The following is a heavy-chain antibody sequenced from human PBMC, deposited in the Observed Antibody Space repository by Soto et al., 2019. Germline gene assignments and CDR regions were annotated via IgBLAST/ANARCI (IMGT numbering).Heavy chain of an antibody. J-gene: IGHJ6*02. D-gene: IGHD6-13*01. CDR3: ARHFPWGGAVIAAQRGYYYYGMDV. CDR1: GYSFTSYW. V-gene: IGHV5-51*01. Sequence: GESLKISCKGSGYSFTSYWIGWVRQMPGKGLEWMGIIYPGDSDTRYSPSFQGQVTISAEKSISPAYLQWSSLKASDTAMYYCARHFPWGGAVIAAQRGYYYYGMDVWGQGTTVTVSS. CDR2: IYPGDSDT.